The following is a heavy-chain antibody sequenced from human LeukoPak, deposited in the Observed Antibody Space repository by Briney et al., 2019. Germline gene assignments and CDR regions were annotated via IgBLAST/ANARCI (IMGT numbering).Heavy chain of an antibody. CDR1: GFTFSNYG. J-gene: IGHJ4*02. Sequence: QPGRSLRLSCTASGFTFSNYGMHWVRQAPGEGLEWVVVIWSDGSNKYYVYSVKGRFTIFRDNSNNTLYLQMNSLRAEGTAVYYCARERGATHKLPIDYWGQETLVTVSS. CDR2: IWSDGSNK. D-gene: IGHD1-26*01. V-gene: IGHV3-33*01. CDR3: ARERGATHKLPIDY.